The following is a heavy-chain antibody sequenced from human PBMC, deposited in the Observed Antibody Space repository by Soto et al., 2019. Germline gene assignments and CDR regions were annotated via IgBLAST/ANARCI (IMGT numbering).Heavy chain of an antibody. CDR1: GGSFSGYY. CDR2: INHSGST. Sequence: KPSETLSLTCAVYGGSFSGYYWSWIRQPPGKGLEWIGEINHSGSTNYNPSLKSRVTISVDTSKNQFSLKLSSVTAADTAVYYCARGGAYCGGDCYSDWFDPWGQGTLVTVSS. J-gene: IGHJ5*02. V-gene: IGHV4-34*01. CDR3: ARGGAYCGGDCYSDWFDP. D-gene: IGHD2-21*02.